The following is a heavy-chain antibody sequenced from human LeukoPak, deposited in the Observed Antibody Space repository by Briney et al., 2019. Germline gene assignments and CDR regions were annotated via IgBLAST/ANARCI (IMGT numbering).Heavy chain of an antibody. J-gene: IGHJ6*02. CDR3: ARGDGYNPIYYYYGMDV. CDR2: IIPILGTA. Sequence: GASVKVSCKASGGTFSSYAISWVRQAPGQGLEWMGGIIPILGTANYAQKFQGRVTITADESTSTAYMELSSLRSGDTAVYYCARGDGYNPIYYYYGMDVWGQGTTVTVSS. V-gene: IGHV1-69*01. D-gene: IGHD5-24*01. CDR1: GGTFSSYA.